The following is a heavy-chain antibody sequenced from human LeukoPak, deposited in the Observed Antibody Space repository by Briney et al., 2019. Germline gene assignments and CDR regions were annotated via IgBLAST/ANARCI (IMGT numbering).Heavy chain of an antibody. CDR1: GFIFNTYS. D-gene: IGHD6-19*01. CDR3: AKVKDSSGAAFDY. CDR2: ISSSSGTV. V-gene: IGHV3-23*01. J-gene: IGHJ4*02. Sequence: PGGSLRPSCAASGFIFNTYSMSWVRQAPGKGLEWVSYISSSSGTVYYADSVKGRFTISRDNSKNTLYLQMNSLRAEDTAVYYCAKVKDSSGAAFDYWGQGTLVTVSS.